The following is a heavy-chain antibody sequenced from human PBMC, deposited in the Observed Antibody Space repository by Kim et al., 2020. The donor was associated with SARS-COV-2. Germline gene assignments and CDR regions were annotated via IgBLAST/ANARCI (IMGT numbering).Heavy chain of an antibody. Sequence: GGSLRLSCVGSGFTFSRYAMSWVRHVPGKGLEWVAGISGSIGTTYYADSVKGRFTISRDNSKDTLYLQMDSLRAEDTAVYYCARDHHGLSSFDFDYWGQGTSVTVSS. D-gene: IGHD2-15*01. CDR2: ISGSIGTT. V-gene: IGHV3-23*01. J-gene: IGHJ4*02. CDR3: ARDHHGLSSFDFDY. CDR1: GFTFSRYA.